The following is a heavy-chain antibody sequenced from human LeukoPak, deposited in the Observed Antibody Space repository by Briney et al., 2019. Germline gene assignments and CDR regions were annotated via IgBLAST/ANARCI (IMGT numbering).Heavy chain of an antibody. J-gene: IGHJ4*02. Sequence: SETLSLTCTASGGSISSSSYYWGWIRQPPGKGLEWIGSIYYSGSTYYNPSLKSRVTISVDTSKNQFSLKLSSVTAADTAAYYCASYSRPNYGGSGSWDFDYWGQGTLVTVSS. CDR3: ASYSRPNYGGSGSWDFDY. V-gene: IGHV4-39*01. CDR1: GGSISSSSYY. CDR2: IYYSGST. D-gene: IGHD3-10*01.